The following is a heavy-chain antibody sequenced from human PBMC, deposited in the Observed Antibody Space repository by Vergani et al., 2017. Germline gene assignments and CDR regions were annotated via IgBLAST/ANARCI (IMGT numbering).Heavy chain of an antibody. CDR2: IYTSGST. V-gene: IGHV4-61*02. D-gene: IGHD3-22*01. CDR3: ARDAHDSSGYYFDDAFDI. J-gene: IGHJ3*02. Sequence: QVQLQESGPGLVKPSQTLSLTCTVSGGSISSGSYYWSWIRQPPGKGLEWIGRIYTSGSTNYNPSLKSRVTISVDTSKNQFSLKLSSMAAADTAVYYCARDAHDSSGYYFDDAFDIWGQGTMVTVSS. CDR1: GGSISSGSYY.